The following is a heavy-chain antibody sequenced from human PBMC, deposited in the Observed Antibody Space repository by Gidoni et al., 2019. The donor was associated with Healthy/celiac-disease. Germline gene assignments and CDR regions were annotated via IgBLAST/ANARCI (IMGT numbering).Heavy chain of an antibody. J-gene: IGHJ1*01. CDR3: AKDSGIAAAGTGYFQH. CDR1: GFTFDAYA. CDR2: ISWDGGST. V-gene: IGHV3-43D*04. Sequence: EVQLVESGGVVVQPGGSLSLSCAASGFTFDAYAMHWVRQAPEKGLEWVSLISWDGGSTYYEDSVKGRFTISRENSKNSLYLQMNSRRAEDTALYYCAKDSGIAAAGTGYFQHWGQGTLVTVSS. D-gene: IGHD6-13*01.